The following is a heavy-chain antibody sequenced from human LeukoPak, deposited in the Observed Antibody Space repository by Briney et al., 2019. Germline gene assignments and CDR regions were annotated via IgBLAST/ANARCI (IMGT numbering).Heavy chain of an antibody. V-gene: IGHV5-51*01. CDR2: ISPGDSNI. CDR1: GYSFTSYW. J-gene: IGHJ3*02. D-gene: IGHD3-10*01. CDR3: ARRGDSYYYNGSDALDI. Sequence: GESLKISCKGSGYSFTSYWIGWVRQMPGKGLEWMGIISPGDSNIRYSPSFQGQVTISADMSINTAYLQWNSLKASDTAIYYCARRGDSYYYNGSDALDIWGRGTMVTVSS.